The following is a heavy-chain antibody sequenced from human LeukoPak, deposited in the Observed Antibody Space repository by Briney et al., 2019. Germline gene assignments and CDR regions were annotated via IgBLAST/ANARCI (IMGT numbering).Heavy chain of an antibody. Sequence: GGSLRLSCAASGFTFSSYGMHWVRQAPGKGLEWVAVIWYDGSNKYYADSVKGRFTISRDNSKNTLYLQMNSLRAEDTAVYYCAKVFSAPYFDYWGQGTLVTVSS. CDR2: IWYDGSNK. J-gene: IGHJ4*02. V-gene: IGHV3-33*06. CDR3: AKVFSAPYFDY. CDR1: GFTFSSYG. D-gene: IGHD6-25*01.